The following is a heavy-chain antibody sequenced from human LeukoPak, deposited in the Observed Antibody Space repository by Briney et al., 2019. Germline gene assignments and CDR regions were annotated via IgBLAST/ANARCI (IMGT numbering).Heavy chain of an antibody. D-gene: IGHD5-12*01. CDR2: INSDGSST. Sequence: GGSLRLSCAASGFTFSSFWMHWVRQVPGKGLVWVSRINSDGSSTNYADSLKGRFTVSRDDSKNTLYLQMKNLRAEDTAVYYCAKDGAWLRFDDWGQGILVSVSS. V-gene: IGHV3-74*01. J-gene: IGHJ4*02. CDR3: AKDGAWLRFDD. CDR1: GFTFSSFW.